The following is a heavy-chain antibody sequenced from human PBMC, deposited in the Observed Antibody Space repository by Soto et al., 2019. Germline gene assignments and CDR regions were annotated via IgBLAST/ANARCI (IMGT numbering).Heavy chain of an antibody. V-gene: IGHV3-9*01. CDR2: ISWNSGNI. J-gene: IGHJ6*03. Sequence: EVHLVESGGGLGQPGRYLRLSCAASGFTFDDSAMHWVRQVPGKGLEWVSGISWNSGNIDYADSLKGRFTISRDNANNSLYLQMNSLRVEDTAVYFCAKDTYSSSPFYMDVWGKGTTVAVSS. CDR1: GFTFDDSA. D-gene: IGHD6-19*01. CDR3: AKDTYSSSPFYMDV.